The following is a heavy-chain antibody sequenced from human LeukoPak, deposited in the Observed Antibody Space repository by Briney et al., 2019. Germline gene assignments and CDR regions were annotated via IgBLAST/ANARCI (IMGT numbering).Heavy chain of an antibody. Sequence: SETLSLTCTVSGGSISSSSYYWGWIRQPPGKGLEWIGSIYYSGSTDYNPSLKSRVIISVDRSKKQFSLKLSSVTAADTVVYYCARGERSGVYNNWFDPWGQGILVTVSS. J-gene: IGHJ5*02. D-gene: IGHD3-10*01. V-gene: IGHV4-39*07. CDR3: ARGERSGVYNNWFDP. CDR2: IYYSGST. CDR1: GGSISSSSYY.